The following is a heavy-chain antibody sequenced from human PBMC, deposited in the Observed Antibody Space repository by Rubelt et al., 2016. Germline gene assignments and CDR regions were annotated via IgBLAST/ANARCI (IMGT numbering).Heavy chain of an antibody. D-gene: IGHD6-13*01. Sequence: QVQLVQSGAEVKKPGASVKVSCKASGYTFTSYYMHWVRQAPGQGLEWMGIINPSGGSTSYAQKVKGRGTMTRETSTSTVDMELSSLRSEDTAVYYCARDEPYSSSWYDYWGQGTLVTVSS. CDR2: INPSGGST. CDR1: GYTFTSYY. V-gene: IGHV1-46*01. CDR3: ARDEPYSSSWYDY. J-gene: IGHJ4*02.